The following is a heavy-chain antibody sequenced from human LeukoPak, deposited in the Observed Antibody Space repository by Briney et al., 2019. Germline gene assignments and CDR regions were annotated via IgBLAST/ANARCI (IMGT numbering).Heavy chain of an antibody. Sequence: PGGSLRLSCAASGFTFSNYPMNWVGRAPARGLKWVVVIANDGRDKHYGESVKGRFTISRDNSRNTLYLQMNSLRAEDTAVYYCARDLKVKSADYYFDYWGQGTLVTVSS. CDR2: IANDGRDK. CDR1: GFTFSNYP. CDR3: ARDLKVKSADYYFDY. J-gene: IGHJ4*02. V-gene: IGHV3-30*03. D-gene: IGHD2-15*01.